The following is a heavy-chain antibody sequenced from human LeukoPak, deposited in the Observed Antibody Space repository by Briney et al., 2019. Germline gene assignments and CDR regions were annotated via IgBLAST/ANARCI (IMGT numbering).Heavy chain of an antibody. Sequence: GGSLRLPCAASRFTFSGSAMHWVRQASGKGLEWVGRIRSKANSYATAYAASVKGRFTISRDDSKNTAYLQMNSLKTEDTAVYYCTSPPQLGYCSGGSCHDYWGQGTLVTVSS. V-gene: IGHV3-73*01. CDR3: TSPPQLGYCSGGSCHDY. D-gene: IGHD2-15*01. J-gene: IGHJ4*02. CDR2: IRSKANSYAT. CDR1: RFTFSGSA.